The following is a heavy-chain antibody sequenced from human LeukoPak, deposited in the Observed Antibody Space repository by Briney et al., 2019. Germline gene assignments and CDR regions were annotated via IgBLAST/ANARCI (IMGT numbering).Heavy chain of an antibody. V-gene: IGHV3-23*01. Sequence: GGSLRLSCAASGFTFSSYAMSWVRQAPGKGLEWVSAISGSGGSTYYADSVKGRFTISRDNSKNTLYLQMNSLRAEDTAVYYCAKSYDSSGYYYSLDAFDIWGQGTMVTVSS. CDR2: ISGSGGST. CDR3: AKSYDSSGYYYSLDAFDI. J-gene: IGHJ3*02. CDR1: GFTFSSYA. D-gene: IGHD3-22*01.